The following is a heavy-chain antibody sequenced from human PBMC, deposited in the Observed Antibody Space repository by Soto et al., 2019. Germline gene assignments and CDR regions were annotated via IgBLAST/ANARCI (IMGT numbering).Heavy chain of an antibody. CDR3: ARESGGATATLDYYYFYMDV. D-gene: IGHD5-12*01. CDR2: INPNSGVT. Sequence: QVQLVQSGAEVKEPGASVTVSCRASGDRFTDYYMHCVRQAPGQGLEWMGWINPNSGVTKYAQKFQGWGTMTRDTSIRTVYMQLRRLRFDDTAIYYCARESGGATATLDYYYFYMDVWGTGTTVTVSS. J-gene: IGHJ6*03. CDR1: GDRFTDYY. V-gene: IGHV1-2*04.